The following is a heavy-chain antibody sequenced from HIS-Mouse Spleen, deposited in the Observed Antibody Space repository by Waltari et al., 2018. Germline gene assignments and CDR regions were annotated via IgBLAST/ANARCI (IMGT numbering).Heavy chain of an antibody. J-gene: IGHJ4*02. CDR3: ARARGSSSCLY. CDR2: INPNSGGT. CDR1: GYPLNGDY. Sequence: QVQLVQSGAEVKKPGASVKVSCKACGYPLNGDYTQWVRQAPGQGLEWMGWINPNSGGTNYAQKFQGRVTMTRDTSISTAYMELSRLRSDDTAVYYCARARGSSSCLYWGQGTLVTVSS. D-gene: IGHD6-13*01. V-gene: IGHV1-2*02.